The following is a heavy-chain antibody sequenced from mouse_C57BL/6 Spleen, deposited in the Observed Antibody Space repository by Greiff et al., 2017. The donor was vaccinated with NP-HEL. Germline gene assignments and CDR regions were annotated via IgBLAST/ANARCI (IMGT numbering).Heavy chain of an antibody. D-gene: IGHD1-1*01. Sequence: VQLQQSGPELVKPGASVKISCTASGYTFTDYYMNWVKQSHGKSLEWIGDINPNNGGTSYNQKFKGKATLTVDKSSSTAYMELRSLTSEDSAVYYCARRRYYYGSSPHYYAMDDWGQGTSVTVST. CDR3: ARRRYYYGSSPHYYAMDD. J-gene: IGHJ4*01. CDR2: INPNNGGT. CDR1: GYTFTDYY. V-gene: IGHV1-26*01.